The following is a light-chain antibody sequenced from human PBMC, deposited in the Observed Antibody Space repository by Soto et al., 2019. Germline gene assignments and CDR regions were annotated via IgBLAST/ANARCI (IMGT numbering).Light chain of an antibody. CDR3: CSYTSSSTYV. J-gene: IGLJ1*01. Sequence: QSVLTQPASVSGSPGQSITISCTGTSSDVGAYNYVSWFQQYPGKAPKLMIYDVSNRPSGVSNRFSGSKSGNTAPLTISGLQAEDEADYYCCSYTSSSTYVFGTGTKVTVL. CDR1: SSDVGAYNY. CDR2: DVS. V-gene: IGLV2-14*01.